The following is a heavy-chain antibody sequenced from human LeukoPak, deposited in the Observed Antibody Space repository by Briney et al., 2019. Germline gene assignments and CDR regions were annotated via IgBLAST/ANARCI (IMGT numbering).Heavy chain of an antibody. CDR2: ISGYNGNR. CDR1: GYTFSSNDINGVRQAPGEGG. Sequence: PGASVKVSCKASGYTFSSNDINGVRQAPGEGGISWVRQAPGQGLEWMGWISGYNGNRNYAQMLQGRVTMTTDTSTSTAYMELRSLRSDDTAVYYCARGWDAFDIWGQGTMVTVSS. CDR3: ARGWDAFDI. V-gene: IGHV1-18*01. J-gene: IGHJ3*02.